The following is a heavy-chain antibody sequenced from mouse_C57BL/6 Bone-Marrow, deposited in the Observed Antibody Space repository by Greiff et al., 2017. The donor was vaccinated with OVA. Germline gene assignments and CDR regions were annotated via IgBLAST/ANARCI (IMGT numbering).Heavy chain of an antibody. Sequence: VMLVESGPGLVQPSQSLSITCTVSGFSLTSYGVHWVRQSPGKGLEWLGVIWRGGSTDYNAAFMSRLSITKDNSKSQVFFKMNSLQADDTAIYYCAKLYYGYDNWYFDVWGTGTTVTVSS. CDR1: GFSLTSYG. J-gene: IGHJ1*03. V-gene: IGHV2-5*01. CDR3: AKLYYGYDNWYFDV. CDR2: IWRGGST. D-gene: IGHD2-2*01.